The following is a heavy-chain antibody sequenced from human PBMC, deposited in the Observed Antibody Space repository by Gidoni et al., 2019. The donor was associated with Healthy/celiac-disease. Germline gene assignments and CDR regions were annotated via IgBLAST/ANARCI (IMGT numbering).Heavy chain of an antibody. CDR2: IPIFGTA. Sequence: IPIFGTANYAQKFQGRVPITADESTSTAYMELSSLRSEDTAVYYCASHYGMDVWGQGTTVTVSS. J-gene: IGHJ6*02. V-gene: IGHV1-69*01. CDR3: ASHYGMDV.